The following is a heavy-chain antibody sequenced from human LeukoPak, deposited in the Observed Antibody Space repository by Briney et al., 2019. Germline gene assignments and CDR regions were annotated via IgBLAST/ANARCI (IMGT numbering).Heavy chain of an antibody. CDR3: AKDSKYSSVNWFDP. CDR1: GFTFSSYA. Sequence: GGSLRLSCAASGFTFSSYAMSWVRQAPGKGLEWDSAISGSGGSTYYADSVKGRFTISRDNSKNTLYLQMNSLRAEGTAVYYCAKDSKYSSVNWFDPWGQGTLVTVSS. D-gene: IGHD6-25*01. V-gene: IGHV3-23*01. J-gene: IGHJ5*02. CDR2: ISGSGGST.